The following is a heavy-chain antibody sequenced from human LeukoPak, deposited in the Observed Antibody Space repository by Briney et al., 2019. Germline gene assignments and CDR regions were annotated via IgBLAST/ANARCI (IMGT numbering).Heavy chain of an antibody. J-gene: IGHJ3*02. CDR3: AADEQDPFDI. Sequence: SVKVSCKASGVTSTSSAMQWVRQARGQRLEWIGWIVVGSGDTNYTQKFQERVTISRDMSTRTAYMELSSLTSEDTAVYYCAADEQDPFDIWGQGTLVSVSS. CDR2: IVVGSGDT. D-gene: IGHD1/OR15-1a*01. V-gene: IGHV1-58*02. CDR1: GVTSTSSA.